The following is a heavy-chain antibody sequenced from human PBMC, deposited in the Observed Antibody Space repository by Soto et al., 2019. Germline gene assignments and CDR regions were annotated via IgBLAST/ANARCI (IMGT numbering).Heavy chain of an antibody. J-gene: IGHJ4*02. CDR3: ARESSGSSDFDY. CDR1: GYTLTELS. D-gene: IGHD1-26*01. V-gene: IGHV1-24*01. Sequence: ASVKVSCKVSGYTLTELSMHWVRQAPGKGLEWMGGFDPEDGETIYAQKFQGRVTMTTDTSTSTAYMELRSLRSDDTAVYYCARESSGSSDFDYWGQGTLVTVSS. CDR2: FDPEDGET.